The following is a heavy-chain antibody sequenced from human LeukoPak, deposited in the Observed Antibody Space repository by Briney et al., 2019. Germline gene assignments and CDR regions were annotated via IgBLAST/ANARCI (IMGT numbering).Heavy chain of an antibody. D-gene: IGHD2-15*01. J-gene: IGHJ4*02. CDR3: ARDPNDCSGGSCPPNY. CDR1: GFAFSVYD. CDR2: ISYDGSNQ. Sequence: GGSLRLSCAASGFAFSVYDIHWVRQAPGKGLEWVALISYDGSNQYYGDSVKGRFTISRDNSKNTLNLQMNSLRAEDTAVYYCARDPNDCSGGSCPPNYWGQGTLVTVSS. V-gene: IGHV3-30-3*01.